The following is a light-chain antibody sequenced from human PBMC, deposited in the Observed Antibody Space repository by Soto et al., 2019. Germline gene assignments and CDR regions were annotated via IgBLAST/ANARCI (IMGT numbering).Light chain of an antibody. CDR2: AAS. Sequence: DIQMTQSPSSLSASVGDRVTITCRASQGIRSYLAWYQQKPGKVPKLLIFAASTLQSGVPSRFSGSGSGTDFTLTISSLQTEDAATYYCQKCNSAPWTFGQGTKVEIK. V-gene: IGKV1-27*01. CDR1: QGIRSY. CDR3: QKCNSAPWT. J-gene: IGKJ1*01.